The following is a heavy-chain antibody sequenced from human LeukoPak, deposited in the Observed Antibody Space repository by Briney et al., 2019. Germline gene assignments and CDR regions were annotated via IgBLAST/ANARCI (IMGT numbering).Heavy chain of an antibody. CDR1: GFTFSNYA. Sequence: GGSLRLSCVASGFTFSNYAMNWVRQAPGKGLEWLSSIFNSGDASYYADSVKGRFTISRDNSKNTLFLQMNSLRPEDTAVYYCAKERLRAENYWGQGTLVTVSS. J-gene: IGHJ4*02. CDR2: IFNSGDAS. D-gene: IGHD5-24*01. CDR3: AKERLRAENY. V-gene: IGHV3-23*01.